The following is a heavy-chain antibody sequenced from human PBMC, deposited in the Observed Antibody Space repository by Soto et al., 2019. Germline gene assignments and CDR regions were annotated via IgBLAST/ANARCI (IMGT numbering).Heavy chain of an antibody. D-gene: IGHD3-22*01. CDR1: GGSISSYY. J-gene: IGHJ4*02. CDR3: ARGASSGFYPDY. V-gene: IGHV4-59*06. Sequence: PSETLSLTCTVSGGSISSYYWSWIRQHPGKGLEWIGYIFHTGNTYYNPSLKSRVSISVDTSKNQFSLKLTSVTAADTAVYYSARGASSGFYPDYWGPGILVTVSS. CDR2: IFHTGNT.